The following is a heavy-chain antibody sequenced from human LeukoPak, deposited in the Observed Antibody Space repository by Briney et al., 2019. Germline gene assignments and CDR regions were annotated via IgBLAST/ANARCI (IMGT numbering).Heavy chain of an antibody. CDR2: INPNSGGT. CDR1: GYTFNGYY. D-gene: IGHD4-17*01. J-gene: IGHJ4*02. CDR3: ARGRVGDYPRFVDS. V-gene: IGHV1-2*02. Sequence: ASVKVSCTASGYTFNGYYMHWVRQAPGQGLEWKGWINPNSGGTVYAQKFQGRVTMTRDTSINTAYMELSSLRSDDTAVFYCARGRVGDYPRFVDSGGQGTLVTVPS.